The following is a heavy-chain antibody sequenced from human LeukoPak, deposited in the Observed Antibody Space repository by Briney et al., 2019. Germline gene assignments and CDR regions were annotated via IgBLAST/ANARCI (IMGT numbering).Heavy chain of an antibody. D-gene: IGHD2-15*01. CDR2: TYYRSKWYN. V-gene: IGHV6-1*01. CDR1: GDSVSSNSAA. CDR3: AREWSGYCSGGSCYGLFGYNWFDP. Sequence: SQTLSLTCAISGDSVSSNSAAWNWIRQSPSRGLEWLGRTYYRSKWYNDYAVSVKSRITINPDTSKNQFSLRLNSVTPEDTAVYYCAREWSGYCSGGSCYGLFGYNWFDPWGQGTLVTVSS. J-gene: IGHJ5*02.